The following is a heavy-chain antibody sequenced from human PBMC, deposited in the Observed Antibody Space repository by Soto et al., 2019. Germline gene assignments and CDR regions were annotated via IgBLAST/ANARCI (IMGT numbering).Heavy chain of an antibody. CDR1: GGVFGSFS. CDR3: AKDRRADWESYYYSAMDV. J-gene: IGHJ6*02. V-gene: IGHV1-69*06. D-gene: IGHD1-26*01. CDR2: IIPIYGTA. Sequence: QVQLVQSGAEVRKPGSSVKVSCKASGGVFGSFSITWVRQAPGQGLEWIGGIIPIYGTANYAHNFQGRVTITADTATNTAYMEVSSLGSEDTAVYYCAKDRRADWESYYYSAMDVWGQGTTVIVSS.